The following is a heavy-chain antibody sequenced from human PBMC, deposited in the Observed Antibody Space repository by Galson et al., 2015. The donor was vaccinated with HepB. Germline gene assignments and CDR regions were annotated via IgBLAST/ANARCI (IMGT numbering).Heavy chain of an antibody. V-gene: IGHV4-30-2*01. Sequence: TLSLPCAVSGGSISSGGYSWSWIRPPPGKGLEWIGYIYHSGSTYYNPSLKSRVTISVDRSKNQFSLKLSSVTAADTAVYYCARGVGTMVRGVNHFDYWGQGTLVTVSS. CDR3: ARGVGTMVRGVNHFDY. D-gene: IGHD3-10*01. J-gene: IGHJ4*02. CDR2: IYHSGST. CDR1: GGSISSGGYS.